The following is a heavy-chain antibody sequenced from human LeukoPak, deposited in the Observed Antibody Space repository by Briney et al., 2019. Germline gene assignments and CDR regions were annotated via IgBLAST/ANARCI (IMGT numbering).Heavy chain of an antibody. D-gene: IGHD3-10*01. CDR1: GFSFGSHA. CDR2: TSYDGTRQ. CDR3: ARDWSEGSGSYIDY. Sequence: GGSLRLSCAASGFSFGSHAMHWVRQTPGKGLEWLVVTSYDGTRQYYADFVRGRFTISRENSKNTLYLHMNSLRVDDTAVYYCARDWSEGSGSYIDYWGQGALVTVSS. V-gene: IGHV3-30*03. J-gene: IGHJ4*02.